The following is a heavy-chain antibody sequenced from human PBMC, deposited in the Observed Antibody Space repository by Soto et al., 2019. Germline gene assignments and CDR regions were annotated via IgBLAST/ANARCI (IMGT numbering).Heavy chain of an antibody. J-gene: IGHJ6*03. D-gene: IGHD3-10*01. CDR2: IYSGGST. CDR3: ARAGRITMVRGVRFYYYYMDV. Sequence: GGSLRLSCAASGFTVSSNYMSWVRQAPGKGLEWVSVIYSGGSTYYADSVKGRFTISRDNSKNTLYLQMNSLRAEDTAVYYCARAGRITMVRGVRFYYYYMDVWGKGTTVTVSS. CDR1: GFTVSSNY. V-gene: IGHV3-66*01.